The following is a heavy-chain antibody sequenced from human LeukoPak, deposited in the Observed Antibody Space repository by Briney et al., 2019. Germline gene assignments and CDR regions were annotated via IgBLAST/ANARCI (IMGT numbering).Heavy chain of an antibody. Sequence: ASVKVSCKASGYTFTSYGISWVRQAPGQGLEWMGWISAYNGNTNYAQKLQGRVTMTTDTSTSTAYMELSRLRSDDTAVYYCARDKVVDTAMVADYWGQGTLVTVSS. CDR2: ISAYNGNT. D-gene: IGHD5-18*01. CDR3: ARDKVVDTAMVADY. J-gene: IGHJ4*02. V-gene: IGHV1-18*01. CDR1: GYTFTSYG.